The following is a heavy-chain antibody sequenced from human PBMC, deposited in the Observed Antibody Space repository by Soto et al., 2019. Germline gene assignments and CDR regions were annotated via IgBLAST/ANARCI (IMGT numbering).Heavy chain of an antibody. J-gene: IGHJ5*02. CDR2: ISSNGRIG. V-gene: IGHV3-11*01. CDR3: ARDQGIKPENWFDP. Sequence: GGSMRLCWGSSRFTFSDHFMSWIRHSPGRGLEWVSCISSNGRIGYTAVSFMGLFTVSRDNAKNSLFLQMNTLRADDTAVYYCARDQGIKPENWFDPWGQGTLVTVSS. CDR1: RFTFSDHF.